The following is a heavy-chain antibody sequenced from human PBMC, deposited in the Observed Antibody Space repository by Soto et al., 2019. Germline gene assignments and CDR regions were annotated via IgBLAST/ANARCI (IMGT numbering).Heavy chain of an antibody. CDR3: AREGVVAENWFAP. V-gene: IGHV1-3*01. Sequence: QVRLVQSGTEVKRPGASVKVSCRASGYTFVDYALHWVRQAPGQGLEWVGWMNPTTGNIKPSNKFEDRIVITRDTATSTDYMELRGFRSEDTAVYFLAREGVVAENWFAPWGQGTLVTVSS. CDR1: GYTFVDYA. D-gene: IGHD3-22*01. CDR2: MNPTTGNI. J-gene: IGHJ5*02.